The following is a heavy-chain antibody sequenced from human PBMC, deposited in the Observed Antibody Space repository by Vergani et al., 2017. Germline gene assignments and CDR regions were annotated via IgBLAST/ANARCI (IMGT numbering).Heavy chain of an antibody. V-gene: IGHV3-9*01. J-gene: IGHJ2*01. CDR2: INWNSDSI. D-gene: IGHD6-13*01. Sequence: EVQLVESGGGLVQPGRSLRLSCAASGFTFDDYAMHWVRQAPGKGLEWVSGINWNSDSIAYADSVKGRFTISRDNAKNSLYLQMNSLRAEDTAVYYCVKHIAASGNYWYFDLWGRGTVVTVSS. CDR3: VKHIAASGNYWYFDL. CDR1: GFTFDDYA.